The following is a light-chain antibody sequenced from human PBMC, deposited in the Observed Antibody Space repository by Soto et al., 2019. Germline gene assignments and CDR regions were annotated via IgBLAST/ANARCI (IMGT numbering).Light chain of an antibody. J-gene: IGLJ2*01. CDR1: SGHSDYA. CDR2: VTSDGSH. V-gene: IGLV4-69*01. CDR3: QTWGTGIVV. Sequence: QSVLTQSPSASASPGASVKLTCTLSSGHSDYAIAWHQQQPEKGPRYLMKVTSDGSHTKGDGIPDRFSGSSSGAERYLTISSLQSEDEADYYCQTWGTGIVVFGGGTKLTVL.